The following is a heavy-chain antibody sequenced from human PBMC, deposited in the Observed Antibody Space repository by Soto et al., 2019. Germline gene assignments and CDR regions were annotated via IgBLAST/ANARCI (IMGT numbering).Heavy chain of an antibody. D-gene: IGHD2-2*01. J-gene: IGHJ4*02. V-gene: IGHV3-21*06. CDR3: AISSYCNSTCCFFPPHS. CDR1: GFTFSDEN. Sequence: GGSLRLSCSASGFTFSDENMSWVRQVPGKGLEWVSGISGGGSYIFYADSVQGRFSISRDNAKNSLFLEMNSLRVEDTAVYYSAISSYCNSTCCFFPPHSWGQGTPVTVSS. CDR2: ISGGGSYI.